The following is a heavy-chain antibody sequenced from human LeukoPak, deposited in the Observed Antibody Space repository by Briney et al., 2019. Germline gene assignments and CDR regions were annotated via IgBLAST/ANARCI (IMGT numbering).Heavy chain of an antibody. D-gene: IGHD6-13*01. Sequence: ASVKVSCKASGYTFTSYYMHWVRQAPGQGLEWMGIINPSGGSTTYAQKFQGRVTMTRNTSTSTVYMALSSLTPEDTAVYYSARAGYWAASGYATIWGQGTLVTVSS. CDR1: GYTFTSYY. V-gene: IGHV1-46*03. CDR3: ARAGYWAASGYATI. CDR2: INPSGGST. J-gene: IGHJ4*02.